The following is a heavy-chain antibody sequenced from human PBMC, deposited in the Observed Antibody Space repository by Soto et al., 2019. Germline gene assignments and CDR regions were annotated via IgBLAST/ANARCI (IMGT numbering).Heavy chain of an antibody. CDR3: SRLIGTDHFYWFDP. V-gene: IGHV5-51*01. J-gene: IGHJ5*02. Sequence: GESLKIYCKGSGYSFTSYWIGWVRQMPGKGLEWMGIIYPGDSDTRHSPSFQGQVTISADQSISTAYLQWSSLKASDTAMYYWSRLIGTDHFYWFDPWGQGALVTVSS. CDR2: IYPGDSDT. D-gene: IGHD1-1*01. CDR1: GYSFTSYW.